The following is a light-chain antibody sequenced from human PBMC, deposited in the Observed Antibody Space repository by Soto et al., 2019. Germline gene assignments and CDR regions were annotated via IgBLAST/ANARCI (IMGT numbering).Light chain of an antibody. V-gene: IGLV2-14*01. J-gene: IGLJ1*01. CDR2: EVS. Sequence: QAVLTQPPSASGSPGQSVTISCTGTSSDVGGYNYVSWYQQHPGKAPKLMIYEVSKRPSGVSNPFSGSKSGNTASLTISGLQPEDEADYYCSSYTTSNTRQIVFGTGTKVTVL. CDR3: SSYTTSNTRQIV. CDR1: SSDVGGYNY.